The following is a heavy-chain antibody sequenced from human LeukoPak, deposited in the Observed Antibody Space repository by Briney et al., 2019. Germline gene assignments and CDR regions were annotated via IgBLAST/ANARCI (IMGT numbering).Heavy chain of an antibody. Sequence: GASVKVSCKASGYTFTSYYMHWVRQAPGQGLGWMGIINPSGGSTSYAQKFQGRVTVTRDTSTSTVYMELSSLRSEDTAVYYCARGMYYYDSSGYYPDAFDIWGQGTMVTVSS. CDR3: ARGMYYYDSSGYYPDAFDI. CDR2: INPSGGST. V-gene: IGHV1-46*01. J-gene: IGHJ3*02. CDR1: GYTFTSYY. D-gene: IGHD3-22*01.